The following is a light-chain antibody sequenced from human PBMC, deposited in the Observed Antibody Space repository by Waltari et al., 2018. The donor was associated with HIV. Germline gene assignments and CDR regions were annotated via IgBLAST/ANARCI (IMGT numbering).Light chain of an antibody. CDR2: DDS. CDR3: QVWYSLTDPVV. V-gene: IGLV3-21*02. J-gene: IGLJ2*01. Sequence: SYVLTQPPSVSVAPGQTARITCGGSSIGSKSVHWYQQKPGQAPVLVVSDDSDRPSGIPGRCSGSKSGNTATLTISRVEAGDEAGYYCQVWYSLTDPVVFGGGTKLTVL. CDR1: SIGSKS.